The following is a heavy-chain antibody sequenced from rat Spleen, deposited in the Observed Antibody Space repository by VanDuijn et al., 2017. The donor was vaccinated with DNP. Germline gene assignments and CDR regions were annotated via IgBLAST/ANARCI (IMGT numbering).Heavy chain of an antibody. CDR3: TRDSGDWYFDF. Sequence: EVQLVESGGGPVQPGRSLKLSCAASGFTFSDYYMAWVRQAPTKGLEWVASITNSGDSTYYRDSVKGRFTFSRDNAKSTLYLQMDSLRSEDTATYYCTRDSGDWYFDFWGPGTMVTVSS. CDR2: ITNSGDST. V-gene: IGHV5-20*01. CDR1: GFTFSDYY. J-gene: IGHJ1*01. D-gene: IGHD1-1*01.